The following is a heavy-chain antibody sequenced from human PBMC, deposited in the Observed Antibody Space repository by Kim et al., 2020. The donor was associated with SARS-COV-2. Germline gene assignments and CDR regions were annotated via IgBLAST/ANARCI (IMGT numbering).Heavy chain of an antibody. Sequence: GGSLRLSCAASGFSFSSYAIQWVRQAPGKGLEWVSIISWDGRDKDYGDSVKGRFTVSRDNLKSTLYLQMNSLRLEDTAVYYCLKDAAIVGGRVESGSWGQVTLVTVSS. CDR3: LKDAAIVGGRVESGS. CDR2: ISWDGRDK. V-gene: IGHV3-30*18. J-gene: IGHJ4*02. CDR1: GFSFSSYA. D-gene: IGHD1-26*01.